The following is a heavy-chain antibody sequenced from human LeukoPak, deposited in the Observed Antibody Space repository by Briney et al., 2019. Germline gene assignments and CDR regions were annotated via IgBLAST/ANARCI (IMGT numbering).Heavy chain of an antibody. D-gene: IGHD2-2*01. CDR1: GFTFSSYW. J-gene: IGHJ4*02. V-gene: IGHV3-7*03. Sequence: PGGSLRLSCAASGFTFSSYWMSWVRQAPGKGLEWVANIKQDGSEKYYVDSVKGRFTISRDNSKNTLYLQMNSLRAEDTAVYYCAKGFPSGSGDIVVVPAVPPLDYWGQGTLVTVSS. CDR2: IKQDGSEK. CDR3: AKGFPSGSGDIVVVPAVPPLDY.